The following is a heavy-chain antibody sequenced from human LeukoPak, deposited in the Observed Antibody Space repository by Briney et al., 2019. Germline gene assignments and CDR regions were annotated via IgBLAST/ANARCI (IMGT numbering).Heavy chain of an antibody. J-gene: IGHJ4*02. CDR2: IYYTGNT. D-gene: IGHD2-15*01. CDR1: GDSITGYY. V-gene: IGHV4-39*07. Sequence: SETLSLTCTVSGDSITGYYWGWIRQPPGKGLEWIGNIYYTGNTYYNASLKSRVTISVDTSKNQFSLKLSSVTAADTAVYYCARAYISVVAATMGFDYWGQGTLVTVSS. CDR3: ARAYISVVAATMGFDY.